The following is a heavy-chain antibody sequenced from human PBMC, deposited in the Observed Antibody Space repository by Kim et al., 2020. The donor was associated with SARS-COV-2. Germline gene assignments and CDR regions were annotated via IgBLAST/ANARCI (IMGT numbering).Heavy chain of an antibody. Sequence: SETLSLTCTVSGASINSYSWSWIRQPPGKGLEWIGYMSYSGSTNYNPSLKSRVTISVDTSKNQFSLKLTSVTAADTAVYYCARHGGLTMVRGILSAFDYWGQGTLVTVPS. CDR1: GASINSYS. CDR2: MSYSGST. V-gene: IGHV4-59*08. J-gene: IGHJ4*02. CDR3: ARHGGLTMVRGILSAFDY. D-gene: IGHD3-10*01.